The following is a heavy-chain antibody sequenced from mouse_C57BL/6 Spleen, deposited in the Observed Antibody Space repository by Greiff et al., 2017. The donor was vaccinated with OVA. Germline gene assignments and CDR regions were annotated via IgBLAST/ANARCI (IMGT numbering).Heavy chain of an antibody. V-gene: IGHV1-9*01. Sequence: VQLQESGAELMKPGASVKLSCKATGYTFTGYWIEWVKQRPGHGLEWIGEMLPGSGSTNYNEKFKGKATFTADTTSNTAYKQLSSLTTEESANYYCAGNNEYDDEGVCYWGQGTTLTVAS. CDR1: GYTFTGYW. CDR3: AGNNEYDDEGVCY. D-gene: IGHD2-4*01. J-gene: IGHJ2*01. CDR2: MLPGSGST.